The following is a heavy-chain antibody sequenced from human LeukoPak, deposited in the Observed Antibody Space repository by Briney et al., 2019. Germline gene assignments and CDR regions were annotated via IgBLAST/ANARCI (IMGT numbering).Heavy chain of an antibody. D-gene: IGHD3/OR15-3a*01. CDR1: GGSISSYY. J-gene: IGHJ6*03. CDR2: LYYSGGT. Sequence: SETLSLTCTVSGGSISSYYWSWIRQPPGKGLEWIGYLYYSGGTNYNPSLKSRVTISVDTSKNQFSLKLSSVTAADTAVYYCARVGLTYYYFYYMDVWGKGTTVTISS. CDR3: ARVGLTYYYFYYMDV. V-gene: IGHV4-59*01.